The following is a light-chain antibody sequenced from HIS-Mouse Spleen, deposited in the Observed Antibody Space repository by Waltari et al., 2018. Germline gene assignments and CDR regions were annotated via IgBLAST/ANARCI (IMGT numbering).Light chain of an antibody. V-gene: IGKV3-20*01. CDR1: QSVSSSY. J-gene: IGKJ1*01. CDR2: GAS. CDR3: QQYGSSPQT. Sequence: YSRASQSVSSSYLAWYQQKPGQAPRLLIYGASSRATGIPDRFSGSGSGTDFTLTISRLEPEDFAVYYCQQYGSSPQTFGQGTKVEIK.